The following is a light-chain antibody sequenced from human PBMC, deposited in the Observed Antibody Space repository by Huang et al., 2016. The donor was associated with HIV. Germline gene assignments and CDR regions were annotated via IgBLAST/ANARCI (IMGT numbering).Light chain of an antibody. CDR2: GAS. CDR3: QQYNNWPRT. CDR1: QSVSSN. Sequence: EIVMTQSPATLSVSPGERATLSCRASQSVSSNLAWYQQKPGQAPRLLIYGASTSATGLPARFSGSGSGTEFILTISSLQSEDFAVYYCQQYNNWPRTFGQGTTVEIK. V-gene: IGKV3-15*01. J-gene: IGKJ1*01.